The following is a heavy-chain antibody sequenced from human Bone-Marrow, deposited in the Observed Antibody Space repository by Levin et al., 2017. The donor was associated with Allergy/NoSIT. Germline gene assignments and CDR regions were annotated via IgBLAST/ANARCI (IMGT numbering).Heavy chain of an antibody. J-gene: IGHJ4*02. CDR3: ARGGRPFDY. V-gene: IGHV4/OR15-8*02. Sequence: SQTLSLTCVVSGASVPSAHWWSWLRQSPGKGLEWIGEIFHRGLTSYNPSLKNRGTISMDKSKNQFTLTVTSVTAADTAVYFCARGGRPFDYWGQGTLVTVS. CDR2: IFHRGLT. CDR1: GASVPSAHW.